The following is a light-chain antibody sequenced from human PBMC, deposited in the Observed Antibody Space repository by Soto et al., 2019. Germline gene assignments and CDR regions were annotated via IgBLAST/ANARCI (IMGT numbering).Light chain of an antibody. CDR1: QSISSS. Sequence: DIQMTQSPSTLSASVGDRVTITCRASQSISSSLAWYQQKPGKAPKVLIYDASNLESGVPSRFSGSGSGTEFTLTISSLQPDDFATYYCQQYDTYWTFGQGTKVEIK. CDR2: DAS. J-gene: IGKJ1*01. CDR3: QQYDTYWT. V-gene: IGKV1-5*01.